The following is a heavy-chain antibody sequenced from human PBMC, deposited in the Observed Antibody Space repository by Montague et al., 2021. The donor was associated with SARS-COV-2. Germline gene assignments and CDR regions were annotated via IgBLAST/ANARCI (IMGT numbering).Heavy chain of an antibody. Sequence: SETLSLTCTVSGGSISSSNYDWGWVRQPPGKGLEWIGSIDYSGSTYSXXXLKSPVTISVDTSKNQFSLKLSSVTAADTAVYYCARDGGTVITFLGEGYLRGGLNWFDHWGQGTLITVSS. J-gene: IGHJ5*02. CDR2: IDYSGST. V-gene: IGHV4-39*07. D-gene: IGHD3-16*01. CDR3: ARDGGTVITFLGEGYLRGGLNWFDH. CDR1: GGSISSSNYD.